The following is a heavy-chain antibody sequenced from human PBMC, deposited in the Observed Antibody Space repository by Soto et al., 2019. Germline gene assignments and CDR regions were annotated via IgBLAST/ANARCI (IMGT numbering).Heavy chain of an antibody. Sequence: SCAASGFTFHDYAMHWVRQVLGKGLEWVSGINWNSGSIGYGDSVKGRFAISRDNAKNSLHLQMNSLSAEDTAFYYCVKDESINWYSGHFRHWGQGTLVTVS. V-gene: IGHV3-9*01. J-gene: IGHJ1*01. CDR3: VKDESINWYSGHFRH. CDR2: INWNSGSI. D-gene: IGHD6-13*01. CDR1: GFTFHDYA.